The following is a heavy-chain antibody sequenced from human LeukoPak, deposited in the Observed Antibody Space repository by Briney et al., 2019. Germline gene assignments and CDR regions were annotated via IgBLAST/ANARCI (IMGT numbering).Heavy chain of an antibody. CDR3: ARQPSVSIDY. Sequence: FETLSLTCTVSGGSISSSTYYWAWIRQPPGKGLEWIGNIYYTGSTYCNPSLMSRVTISEDTSKNQFSLKLTSVTAADTAVYYCARQPSVSIDYWGQGTLVTV. CDR2: IYYTGST. V-gene: IGHV4-39*01. J-gene: IGHJ4*02. CDR1: GGSISSSTYY. D-gene: IGHD1-26*01.